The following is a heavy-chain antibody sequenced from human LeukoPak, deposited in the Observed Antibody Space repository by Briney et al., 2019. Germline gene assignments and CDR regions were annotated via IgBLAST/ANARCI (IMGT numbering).Heavy chain of an antibody. Sequence: SSETLSLTCTVSGASVTDYYWSWIRQSPGKGLEWISYIHHSGNSDYNPSLRSRVTTSLDTSKSQLSLNLISVTAADTAVYYCTRGHWGLQSWSQGTLVTVSS. CDR3: TRGHWGLQS. CDR1: GASVTDYY. D-gene: IGHD7-27*01. J-gene: IGHJ5*02. CDR2: IHHSGNS. V-gene: IGHV4-59*02.